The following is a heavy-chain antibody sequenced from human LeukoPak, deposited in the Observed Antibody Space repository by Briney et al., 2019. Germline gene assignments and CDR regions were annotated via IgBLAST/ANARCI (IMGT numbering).Heavy chain of an antibody. Sequence: EASVKVSCKVSGYTLTELSMHWVRQAPGKGLEWMGGFDPEDGETIYAQKFQGRVTMTEDTSTDTAYMELSSLRSEDTAVYYCATAIIAVAGTSNYFDYWGQGTLVTVSS. V-gene: IGHV1-24*01. CDR2: FDPEDGET. J-gene: IGHJ4*02. CDR3: ATAIIAVAGTSNYFDY. D-gene: IGHD6-19*01. CDR1: GYTLTELS.